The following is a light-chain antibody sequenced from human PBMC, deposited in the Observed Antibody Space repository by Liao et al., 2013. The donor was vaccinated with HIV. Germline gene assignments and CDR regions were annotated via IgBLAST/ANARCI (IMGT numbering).Light chain of an antibody. CDR3: QAWDSSTPLYV. Sequence: SFELTQSPSVSVSPGQTASITCSGDKLGDKYACWYQQKPGQSPVLVIYQDSKRPSGIPERFSGSNSGNTATLTISGTQAMDEADYYCQAWDSSTPLYVFGTGTKVTVL. V-gene: IGLV3-1*01. CDR1: KLGDKY. J-gene: IGLJ1*01. CDR2: QDS.